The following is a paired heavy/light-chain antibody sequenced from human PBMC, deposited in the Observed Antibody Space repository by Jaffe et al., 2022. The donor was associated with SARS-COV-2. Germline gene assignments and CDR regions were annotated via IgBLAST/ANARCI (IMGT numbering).Light chain of an antibody. Sequence: DIQLTQSPSFLSASVGDRVTITCRASQGISSYLAWYQQKPGKAPKLLIYAASTLQSGVPSRFSGSGSGTEFTLTISSLQPEDFATYYCQQLNSYRPTFGGGTKVEIK. V-gene: IGKV1-9*01. CDR2: AAS. CDR1: QGISSY. CDR3: QQLNSYRPT. J-gene: IGKJ4*01.
Heavy chain of an antibody. CDR3: AKGGLLVVVPRAAFDV. D-gene: IGHD2-21*01. CDR2: INPNTGGT. V-gene: IGHV1-2*02. Sequence: QVQLVQSGAEVKKPGASVKVSCKASGYTFTDYYIHWVRQAPGQGLEWMGWINPNTGGTNYAPKFQGRVTMTRDTSITTSYMELSRLGSDDTALYHCAKGGLLVVVPRAAFDVWGQGTMVTVSS. J-gene: IGHJ3*01. CDR1: GYTFTDYY.